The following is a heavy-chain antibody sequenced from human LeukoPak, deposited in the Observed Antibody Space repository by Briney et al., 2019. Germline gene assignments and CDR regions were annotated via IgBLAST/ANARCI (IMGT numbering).Heavy chain of an antibody. CDR1: GFTFSSYA. V-gene: IGHV3-23*01. Sequence: GGSLRLSCAASGFTFSSYAMSWVRQAPGKGLEWVSAISGSGGSTYYADSVKGRFTISRDNSKNTLNLQMNSLRAEDTAVYYCAKDLRWGPRTTYFDYWGQGTLVTVSS. CDR3: AKDLRWGPRTTYFDY. J-gene: IGHJ4*02. D-gene: IGHD4-17*01. CDR2: ISGSGGST.